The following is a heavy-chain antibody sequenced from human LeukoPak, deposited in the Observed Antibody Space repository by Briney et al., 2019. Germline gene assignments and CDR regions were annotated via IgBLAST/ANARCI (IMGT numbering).Heavy chain of an antibody. J-gene: IGHJ3*02. V-gene: IGHV4-30-2*01. Sequence: PQTLSLTCAVSGGSISSGGYSWSWIRQPPGKGLEWIGYIYHSGSTYYNPSLKSRVTISVDRSKNQFSLKLSSVTAADTAVYYCARGGDILTERAFDIWGQGTMVTVSS. CDR3: ARGGDILTERAFDI. CDR2: IYHSGST. CDR1: GGSISSGGYS. D-gene: IGHD3-9*01.